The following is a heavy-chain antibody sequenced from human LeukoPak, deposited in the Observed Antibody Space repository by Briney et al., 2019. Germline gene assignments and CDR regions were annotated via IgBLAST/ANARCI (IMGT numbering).Heavy chain of an antibody. CDR2: ISYDGSNK. J-gene: IGHJ4*02. Sequence: GSLRLSCAASGFTFSSYGMHWVRQAPGKGLEWVAVISYDGSNKYYADSVKGRFTISRDNSKNTLYLQMNSLRAEDTAVYYCAKNLPVVGFDYWAREPWSPSPQ. CDR3: AKNLPVVGFDY. CDR1: GFTFSSYG. D-gene: IGHD2-15*01. V-gene: IGHV3-30*18.